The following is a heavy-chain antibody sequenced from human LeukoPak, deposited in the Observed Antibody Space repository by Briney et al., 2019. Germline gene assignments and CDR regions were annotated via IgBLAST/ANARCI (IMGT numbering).Heavy chain of an antibody. CDR2: INPNSGGT. CDR3: ARDRPKYCSSSICYERPNWFDP. J-gene: IGHJ5*02. D-gene: IGHD2-2*01. CDR1: GYTFTGYY. V-gene: IGHV1-2*02. Sequence: ASVKVSCKASGYTFTGYYMHWVRQAPGQGLEWMGWINPNSGGTNYAQKFQGRVTMTRDTSISTAYMELSRLRSDDTAVYYCARDRPKYCSSSICYERPNWFDPWGQGTLVTVSS.